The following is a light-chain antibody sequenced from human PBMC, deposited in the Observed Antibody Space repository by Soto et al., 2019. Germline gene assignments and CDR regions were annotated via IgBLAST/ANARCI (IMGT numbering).Light chain of an antibody. Sequence: EIVMTQSPTTLSVSPGERAALSCRASQSVSSKLAWYQQKPGQPPRLHIFDASARASGVPARFSGSGSGTEFILTISGLQSEDFAVYYCQQYNDWPPYTFGQGTKLEMK. V-gene: IGKV3-15*01. CDR1: QSVSSK. J-gene: IGKJ2*01. CDR2: DAS. CDR3: QQYNDWPPYT.